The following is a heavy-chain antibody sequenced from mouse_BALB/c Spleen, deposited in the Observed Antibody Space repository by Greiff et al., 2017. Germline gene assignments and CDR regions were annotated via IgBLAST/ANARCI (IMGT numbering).Heavy chain of an antibody. CDR2: IWGDGST. J-gene: IGHJ4*01. Sequence: VKLVESGPGLVAPSQSLSITCTVSGFSLTSYGVSWVRQPPGKGLEWLGVIWGDGSTNYHSALISRLSISKDNSKSQVFLKLNSLQTDDTATYYCARSFITTATKAYYYAMDYWGQGTSVTVSS. CDR1: GFSLTSYG. CDR3: ARSFITTATKAYYYAMDY. V-gene: IGHV2-3*01. D-gene: IGHD1-2*01.